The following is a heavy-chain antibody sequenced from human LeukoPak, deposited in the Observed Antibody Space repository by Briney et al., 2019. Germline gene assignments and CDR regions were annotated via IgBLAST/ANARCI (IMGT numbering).Heavy chain of an antibody. CDR3: ARARKYQLLSVGWFDT. CDR1: GGTFSSYA. CDR2: IIPIFGTA. D-gene: IGHD2-2*01. V-gene: IGHV1-69*05. Sequence: ASVTVSCTASGGTFSSYALSWVRQAPGQGLEWMGGIIPIFGTANYAQKLQGRVTITRDTSASTAYMELSSLRSEDTAVYYCARARKYQLLSVGWFDTSGQGTLVTVSS. J-gene: IGHJ5*02.